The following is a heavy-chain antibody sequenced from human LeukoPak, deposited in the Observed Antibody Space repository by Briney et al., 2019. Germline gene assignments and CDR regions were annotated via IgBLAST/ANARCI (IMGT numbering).Heavy chain of an antibody. Sequence: SETLSLTCTVSGGSISSHYWSWIRQPPGKGLEWIGYIYYRGSTNYNPSLKSRVTISVDTSKSQSSLKLSSVTAADTAVYYCASLYYYGSGSHNAEYFQYWGQGTLVTVSS. V-gene: IGHV4-59*08. J-gene: IGHJ1*01. CDR2: IYYRGST. CDR3: ASLYYYGSGSHNAEYFQY. D-gene: IGHD3-10*01. CDR1: GGSISSHY.